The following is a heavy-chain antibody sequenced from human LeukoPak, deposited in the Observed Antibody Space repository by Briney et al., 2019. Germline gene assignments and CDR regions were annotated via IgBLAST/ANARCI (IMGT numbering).Heavy chain of an antibody. CDR1: GYSISSGYY. J-gene: IGHJ4*02. CDR3: ARHLGYCSSTSCYNPKFDY. CDR2: IYHSGST. Sequence: SETLSLTCAVSGYSISSGYYWGWIRQPPGKGLEWIGSIYHSGSTYYNPSLKGRVTISVDTSKNQFSLKLSSVTAADTAVYYCARHLGYCSSTSCYNPKFDYWGQGTLVTVSS. V-gene: IGHV4-38-2*01. D-gene: IGHD2-2*01.